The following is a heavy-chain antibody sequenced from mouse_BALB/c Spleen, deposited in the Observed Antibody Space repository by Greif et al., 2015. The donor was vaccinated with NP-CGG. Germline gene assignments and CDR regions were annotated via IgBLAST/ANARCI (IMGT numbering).Heavy chain of an antibody. CDR2: INSNGGST. CDR1: GFIFSSYG. V-gene: IGHV5-6-3*01. Sequence: EVMLVESGGGLVQPGGSLKLSCAASGFIFSSYGMSWVRQTPDKRLELVATINSNGGSTYYPDSVKGRFTISRDNAKNTLYLQMSSLKSEDTAMYYCARGGYPDYWGQGTTLTVSS. CDR3: ARGGYPDY. D-gene: IGHD2-2*01. J-gene: IGHJ2*01.